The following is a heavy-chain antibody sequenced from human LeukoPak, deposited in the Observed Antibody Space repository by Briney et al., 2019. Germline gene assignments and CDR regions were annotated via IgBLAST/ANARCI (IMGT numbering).Heavy chain of an antibody. J-gene: IGHJ4*02. CDR3: ARSGWQGNVDY. Sequence: PSETLSLTCTVSGGSISSYYWSWIRQPPGKGLEWIGYIYYSGSTNYNPSLKSRVTISIDTSKNQFSLKLSSVTAADTAVYYCARSGWQGNVDYWGQGTLVTVSS. CDR2: IYYSGST. V-gene: IGHV4-59*01. D-gene: IGHD6-19*01. CDR1: GGSISSYY.